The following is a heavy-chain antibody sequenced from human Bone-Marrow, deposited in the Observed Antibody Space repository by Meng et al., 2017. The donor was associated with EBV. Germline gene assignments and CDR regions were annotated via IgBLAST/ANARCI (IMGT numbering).Heavy chain of an antibody. CDR1: GGSISSYY. J-gene: IGHJ4*02. Sequence: QVQRQAAGTGLVQPSETLSLSCTVSGGSISSYYGSWIRQPPGKGLEWIGYIYYSGSTNYNPSLKSRVTISVDTSKNQFSLKLSSVTAADTAVYYCARGTLYYFDYWGQGTLVTVSS. CDR3: ARGTLYYFDY. V-gene: IGHV4-59*01. D-gene: IGHD1-7*01. CDR2: IYYSGST.